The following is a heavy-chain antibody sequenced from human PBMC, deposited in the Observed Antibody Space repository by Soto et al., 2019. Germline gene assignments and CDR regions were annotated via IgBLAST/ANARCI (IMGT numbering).Heavy chain of an antibody. J-gene: IGHJ3*02. D-gene: IGHD6-19*01. Sequence: SETLSLTCTVSGGSISSYYWSCIRQPPGKGLEWIGYIYYSGSTNYNPSLKSRVTISVDTSKNQFSLKLSSVTAADTAVYYCASADGGWSDAFDIWGQGTMVTVS. V-gene: IGHV4-59*01. CDR1: GGSISSYY. CDR2: IYYSGST. CDR3: ASADGGWSDAFDI.